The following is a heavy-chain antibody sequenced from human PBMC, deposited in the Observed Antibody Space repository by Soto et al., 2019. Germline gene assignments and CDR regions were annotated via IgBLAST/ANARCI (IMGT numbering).Heavy chain of an antibody. Sequence: EVQLVESGGGLIQPGGSLRLSCAASGFTVSSNYMSWVRQAPGKGLEWVSVIYSGGSTYYADSVKGRFTISRDNSKNTLYLQMNSMRAEDTAVYYCARDRGRDGYNNDAFDIWGQGTMVTVSS. CDR3: ARDRGRDGYNNDAFDI. J-gene: IGHJ3*02. V-gene: IGHV3-53*01. CDR2: IYSGGST. CDR1: GFTVSSNY. D-gene: IGHD5-12*01.